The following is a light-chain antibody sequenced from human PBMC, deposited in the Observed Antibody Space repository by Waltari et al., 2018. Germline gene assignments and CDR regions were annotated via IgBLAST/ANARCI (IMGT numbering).Light chain of an antibody. J-gene: IGKJ2*01. CDR3: QQYNSYSYT. Sequence: DIQMTQSPSTRSASVEARVTITCRASQSISSWLAWYHQKPGKAPKLLIYKASSLESGVPSRFSGSGSGTEFTLTISSLQPDDFATYYCQQYNSYSYTFGQGTKLEIK. CDR2: KAS. V-gene: IGKV1-5*03. CDR1: QSISSW.